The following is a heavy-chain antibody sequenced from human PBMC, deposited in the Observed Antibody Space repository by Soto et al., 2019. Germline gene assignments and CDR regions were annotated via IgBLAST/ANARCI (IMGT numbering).Heavy chain of an antibody. J-gene: IGHJ5*02. CDR1: GGSISSYY. D-gene: IGHD3-3*01. CDR3: ARDLRRTIFGVVTNWFDP. CDR2: IYTSGST. V-gene: IGHV4-4*07. Sequence: KPSETLSLTCTVSGGSISSYYWSWIRQPAGKGLEWIGRIYTSGSTNYNPSLKSRVTMSVDTSKNQFSLKLSSVTAADTAVYYCARDLRRTIFGVVTNWFDPWGQGTLVTVSS.